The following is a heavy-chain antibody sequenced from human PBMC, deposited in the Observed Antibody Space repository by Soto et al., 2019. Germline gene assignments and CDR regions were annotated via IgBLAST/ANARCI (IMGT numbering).Heavy chain of an antibody. Sequence: ASVKVSCKASGGTFSSYAISWVRQAPGQGFEWMGGIIPIFGTANYAQKFQGRVTITADESTSTAYMELSSLRSEDTAVYYCARDEGGGTSYYYYGMDVWGQGTTVTVSS. V-gene: IGHV1-69*13. CDR3: ARDEGGGTSYYYYGMDV. CDR2: IIPIFGTA. CDR1: GGTFSSYA. J-gene: IGHJ6*02. D-gene: IGHD1-26*01.